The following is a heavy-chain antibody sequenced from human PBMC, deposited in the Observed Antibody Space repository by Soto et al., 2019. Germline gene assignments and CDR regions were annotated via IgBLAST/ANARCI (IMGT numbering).Heavy chain of an antibody. J-gene: IGHJ1*01. CDR2: ISWNSGSI. CDR1: GFTFDDYA. Sequence: EVQLVESGGGLVQPGRSLRLSCAASGFTFDDYAMHWGRQAPGKGLEWVSGISWNSGSIGYADSVKGRFTISRDNAKNSLYLQMNSLRAEDTALYYCAKPVGGYFQHWGQGTLVTVSS. V-gene: IGHV3-9*01. D-gene: IGHD3-16*01. CDR3: AKPVGGYFQH.